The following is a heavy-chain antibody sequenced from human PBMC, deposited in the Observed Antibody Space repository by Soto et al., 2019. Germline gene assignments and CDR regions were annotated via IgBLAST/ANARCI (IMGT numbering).Heavy chain of an antibody. J-gene: IGHJ4*02. D-gene: IGHD2-8*01. V-gene: IGHV3-33*01. Sequence: QVQLVESGGGVVQPGRSPRLSCVASGFTFSTYAMHWVRQAPGKGLEWVAVIYYDGSNKYYADSVKGRFTISRDNSKNTLYLQMNSLRAEDTAVYYCARPYCTNGVCYYYFDHWGQGTLVTVSS. CDR1: GFTFSTYA. CDR3: ARPYCTNGVCYYYFDH. CDR2: IYYDGSNK.